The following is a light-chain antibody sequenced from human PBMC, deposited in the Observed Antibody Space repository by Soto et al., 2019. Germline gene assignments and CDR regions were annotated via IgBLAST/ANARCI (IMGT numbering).Light chain of an antibody. CDR2: TNN. V-gene: IGLV1-44*01. CDR1: TSNLGRNS. J-gene: IGLJ1*01. CDR3: SAWADSLNGYV. Sequence: QPVLSQPPSASGPPGQRVTISCSGGTSNLGRNSVNWYQQLPGTAPKLLIYTNNQRPSGVPDRFSGSKSGTSASLAISGLQSDDEADYYCSAWADSLNGYVFGPGTKLTVL.